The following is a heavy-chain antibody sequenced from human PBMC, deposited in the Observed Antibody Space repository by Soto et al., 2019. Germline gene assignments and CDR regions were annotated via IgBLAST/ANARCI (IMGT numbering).Heavy chain of an antibody. CDR2: IIPIFGTA. Sequence: QVQLVQSGAEVMKPGASVKVSCKASGGTFSSYAISWVRQAPGQGLEWMGGIIPIFGTANYAQKFQGRVTITPDESTSTAYMELSSLSSEDTAVYYCARDPYVDTAMDCLYYYYDGMDVWGQGTTVTVSS. J-gene: IGHJ6*02. V-gene: IGHV1-69*01. CDR1: GGTFSSYA. CDR3: ARDPYVDTAMDCLYYYYDGMDV. D-gene: IGHD5-18*01.